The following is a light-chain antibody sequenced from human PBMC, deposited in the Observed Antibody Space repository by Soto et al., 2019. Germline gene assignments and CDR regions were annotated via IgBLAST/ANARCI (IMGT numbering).Light chain of an antibody. CDR3: TSYASGSAYV. CDR2: DVS. V-gene: IGLV2-18*02. CDR1: SIDVGGYNR. J-gene: IGLJ1*01. Sequence: QSALTQPPSVSGSPGQSVAISCTGTSIDVGGYNRVSWYQQAPGKAPKLLIYDVSNRPSGGSTRFSGSKSGNTASLTISGLQAEDEADYYCTSYASGSAYVFGPGTKVTVL.